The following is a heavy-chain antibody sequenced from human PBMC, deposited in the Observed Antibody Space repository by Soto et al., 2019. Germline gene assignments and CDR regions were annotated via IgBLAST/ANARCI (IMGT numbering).Heavy chain of an antibody. CDR2: TYYRSKWYN. CDR1: GDSVSSNSAA. D-gene: IGHD3-10*01. J-gene: IGHJ4*02. V-gene: IGHV6-1*01. Sequence: QSQTLSLTCAISGDSVSSNSAAWNWIRQSPSRGLEWLGRTYYRSKWYNDYAVSVKSRITINPDTSKNQFSLQLNSVTPEDTAVYYCARAGRVLWFGELLFDYWGQGTLVTVSS. CDR3: ARAGRVLWFGELLFDY.